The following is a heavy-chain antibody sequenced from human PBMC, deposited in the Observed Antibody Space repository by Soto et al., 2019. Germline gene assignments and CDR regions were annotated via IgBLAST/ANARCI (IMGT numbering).Heavy chain of an antibody. CDR3: AREGWRYYYDSSGYFGYYFDY. CDR2: IIPIFGTA. J-gene: IGHJ4*02. V-gene: IGHV1-69*01. D-gene: IGHD3-22*01. Sequence: QVQLVQSGAEVKKPGSSVKVSCKASGGTFSSYAISWVRQAPGQGLEWMGGIIPIFGTANYAQKFQGRVTITADESTGTAYMELSSLRSEDTAVYYCAREGWRYYYDSSGYFGYYFDYWGQGTLVTVSS. CDR1: GGTFSSYA.